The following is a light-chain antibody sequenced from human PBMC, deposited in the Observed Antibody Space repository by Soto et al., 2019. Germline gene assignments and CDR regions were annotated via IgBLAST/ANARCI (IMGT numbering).Light chain of an antibody. J-gene: IGLJ2*01. CDR1: SSSIGSNT. Sequence: QSVLTQPPSASGTPGQRVTISCSGSSSSIGSNTVNWYQQLPGTAPKLLIYGHHQRPSGVPDRFSGSKSGTSASRAISGLQSEDEADYYCEAWDDSLNGRVFGGGTKLTVL. CDR3: EAWDDSLNGRV. V-gene: IGLV1-44*01. CDR2: GHH.